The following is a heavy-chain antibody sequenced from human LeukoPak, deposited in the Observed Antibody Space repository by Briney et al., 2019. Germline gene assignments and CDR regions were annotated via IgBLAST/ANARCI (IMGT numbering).Heavy chain of an antibody. D-gene: IGHD3-3*01. CDR2: IYTSGST. CDR3: ARVTYYDFWSGSTQNWFDP. J-gene: IGHJ5*02. V-gene: IGHV4-4*07. Sequence: PSETLSLTCTVSGYSISSGYYWSWIRQPAGKGLEWIGRIYTSGSTNYNPSLKSRVTMSVDTSKNQFSLKLSSVTAADTAVYYCARVTYYDFWSGSTQNWFDPWGQGTLVTVSS. CDR1: GYSISSGYY.